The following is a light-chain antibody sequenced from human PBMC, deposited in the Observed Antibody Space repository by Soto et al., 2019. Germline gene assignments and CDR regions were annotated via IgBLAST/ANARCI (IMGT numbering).Light chain of an antibody. V-gene: IGLV2-8*01. CDR3: SSYAGSNNSV. Sequence: QSALTQPLSASGSPGQSVTISCTGTSSDIGDYNYVSWYQQHPGEAPKLMIYEVSKRPSGVPDRFSGSKSGNTASLTVSGLQPEDEADYYCSSYAGSNNSVFGGGTKLTVL. CDR1: SSDIGDYNY. J-gene: IGLJ2*01. CDR2: EVS.